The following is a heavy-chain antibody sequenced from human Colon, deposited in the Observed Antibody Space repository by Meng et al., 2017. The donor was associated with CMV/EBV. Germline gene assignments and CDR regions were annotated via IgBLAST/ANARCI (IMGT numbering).Heavy chain of an antibody. Sequence: GGSLRLSCAASGFTFDDYAMHWVRQAPGKGLEWVSGTSWNSGRIGYADSVKGRFTISRDNAKNSLYLQMNSLRAEDTAVYYCARDRDFVPQDGYYDMDVWGQGTTVTVSS. CDR1: GFTFDDYA. V-gene: IGHV3-9*01. CDR2: TSWNSGRI. D-gene: IGHD3-10*02. J-gene: IGHJ6*02. CDR3: ARDRDFVPQDGYYDMDV.